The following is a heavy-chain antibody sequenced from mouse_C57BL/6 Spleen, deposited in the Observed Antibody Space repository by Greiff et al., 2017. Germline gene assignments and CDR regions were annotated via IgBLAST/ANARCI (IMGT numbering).Heavy chain of an antibody. Sequence: VQLQQSGPELVKPGASVKISCKASGYAFSSSWMNWVKQRPGKGLEWIGRIYPGDGDTNYNGKFKGKATLTADKSSSTAYMQLSSLTSEDSAVYFCAREGFSSYWGQGTSVTVSS. V-gene: IGHV1-82*01. CDR1: GYAFSSSW. CDR2: IYPGDGDT. CDR3: AREGFSSY. J-gene: IGHJ4*01.